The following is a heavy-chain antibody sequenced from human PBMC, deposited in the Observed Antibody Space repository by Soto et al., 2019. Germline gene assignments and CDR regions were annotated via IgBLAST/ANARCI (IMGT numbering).Heavy chain of an antibody. CDR3: ARVPYDTTGYYAF. D-gene: IGHD3-22*01. Sequence: QVRLVQSGAEVKKPGASVSISCKTSGFTFTTYYIHWVRQAPGQGLEWMGMIDPSGCSTTYAQKFQGRITMNSDMSTSTVYMELSSLRSEDTAVYYCARVPYDTTGYYAFWGQGTLVTVSS. V-gene: IGHV1-46*01. CDR2: IDPSGCST. J-gene: IGHJ4*02. CDR1: GFTFTTYY.